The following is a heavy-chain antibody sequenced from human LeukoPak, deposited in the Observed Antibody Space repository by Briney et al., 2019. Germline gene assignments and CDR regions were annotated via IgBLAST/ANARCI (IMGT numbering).Heavy chain of an antibody. V-gene: IGHV3-53*05. CDR3: ARGGFRQSSSSSFDY. J-gene: IGHJ4*02. CDR2: FYRGDST. Sequence: GGSLRLSCAASGFTVSSSYMYWVRQAPGKGLEWVSFFYRGDSTYYAESVGGRFTISRDNSKNTLYLQMNSLRAEDTAVYYCARGGFRQSSSSSFDYWGQGTLVTVSS. CDR1: GFTVSSSY. D-gene: IGHD6-13*01.